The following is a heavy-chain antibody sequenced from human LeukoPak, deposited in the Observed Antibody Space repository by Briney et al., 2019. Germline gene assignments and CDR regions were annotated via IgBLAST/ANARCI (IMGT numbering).Heavy chain of an antibody. V-gene: IGHV4-34*01. CDR3: ARDRNSGSYYSGFGYFDY. CDR1: GGSFSGYY. J-gene: IGHJ4*02. Sequence: PSETLSLTCAVYGGSFSGYYWSWIRQPPGKGLEWIGEINHSGSTNYNPSLKSRVTISVDTSKNQFSLKLSSVTAADTAVYYCARDRNSGSYYSGFGYFDYWGQGTLVTVSS. CDR2: INHSGST. D-gene: IGHD1-26*01.